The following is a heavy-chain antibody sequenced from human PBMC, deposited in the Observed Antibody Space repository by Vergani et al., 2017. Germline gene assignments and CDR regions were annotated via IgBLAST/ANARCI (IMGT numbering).Heavy chain of an antibody. CDR3: ARDSSGIGAAGPKQNYYGMDV. V-gene: IGHV4-31*03. CDR1: GGSISSGGYY. D-gene: IGHD6-13*01. Sequence: QVQLQESGPGLVKPSQTLSLTCTVSGGSISSGGYYWSWIRQHPGKGLEWIGYIYYSGSTYYNPSLKSRVTISVDTSKNQFSLKLSSVNAADTAVYYCARDSSGIGAAGPKQNYYGMDVWGQGTTVTVSS. J-gene: IGHJ6*02. CDR2: IYYSGST.